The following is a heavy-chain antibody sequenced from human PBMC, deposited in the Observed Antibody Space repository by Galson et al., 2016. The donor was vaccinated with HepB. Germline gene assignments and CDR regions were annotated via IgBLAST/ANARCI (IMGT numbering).Heavy chain of an antibody. J-gene: IGHJ4*02. CDR3: AKDGRWQRSNPFDY. D-gene: IGHD5-12*01. Sequence: SLRLSCAASGFTFTAYDMHWVRQAPGKGLEWVAVVSFDGINKYYPDSVKGRFTISRDNSKNTLYLQMNSLRPEDTAVYYCAKDGRWQRSNPFDYWGQGTLVTVSS. V-gene: IGHV3-30*18. CDR1: GFTFTAYD. CDR2: VSFDGINK.